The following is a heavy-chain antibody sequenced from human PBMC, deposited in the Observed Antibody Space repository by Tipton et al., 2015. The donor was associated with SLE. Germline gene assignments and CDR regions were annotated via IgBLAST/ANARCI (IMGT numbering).Heavy chain of an antibody. CDR2: IYYSGST. D-gene: IGHD6-13*01. V-gene: IGHV4-59*01. CDR3: ARDESSSWPYYYGMDV. Sequence: TLSLTCTVSGGSISSYYWSWIRQPPGKGLEWIGYIYYSGSTNYNPSLKSRVTISVDTSKNQFSLKLSSVTAADTAVYYCARDESSSWPYYYGMDVWGRGTTVTISS. J-gene: IGHJ6*04. CDR1: GGSISSYY.